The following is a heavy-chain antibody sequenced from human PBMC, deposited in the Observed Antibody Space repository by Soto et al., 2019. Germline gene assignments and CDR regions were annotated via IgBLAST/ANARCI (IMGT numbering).Heavy chain of an antibody. V-gene: IGHV4-39*01. CDR2: IYYSGST. D-gene: IGHD3-9*01. J-gene: IGHJ5*02. CDR3: ARPGYDILTFDP. Sequence: SETRSLTCTVSGGSISSSSYYWGWIRQPPGKGLEWIGSIYYSGSTYYNPSLKSRVTISVDTSKNQFSLKLSSVTAADTAVYYCARPGYDILTFDPWGQGTLVTVSS. CDR1: GGSISSSSYY.